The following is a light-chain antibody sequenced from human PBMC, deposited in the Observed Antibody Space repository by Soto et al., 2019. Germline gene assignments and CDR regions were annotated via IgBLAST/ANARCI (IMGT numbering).Light chain of an antibody. J-gene: IGKJ4*01. CDR1: QGIGVY. CDR3: QKYNSAPLT. V-gene: IGKV1-27*01. Sequence: DIQMTQSPSSVSASLGDRVTITCRVSQGIGVYLAWFQQKPGNVPKLLIYAASTLQSGVPSRFSGSGSGTDFTLTISSLQPEDVATYYCQKYNSAPLTFGGGTKVEIK. CDR2: AAS.